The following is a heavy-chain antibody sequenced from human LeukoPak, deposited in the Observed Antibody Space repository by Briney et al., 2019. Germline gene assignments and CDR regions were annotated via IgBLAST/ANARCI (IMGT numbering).Heavy chain of an antibody. CDR2: IYPTGHT. Sequence: TSETLSLTCKVSGGSLGNYYWSWIRQPAGKGLEWIGRIYPTGHTHYNPSLKSRVTMSVDTSKNQFSLKMTSMTAADTAVYYCATLSSGFTNWGQGTLVTVSS. J-gene: IGHJ4*02. V-gene: IGHV4-4*07. CDR3: ATLSSGFTN. D-gene: IGHD3-22*01. CDR1: GGSLGNYY.